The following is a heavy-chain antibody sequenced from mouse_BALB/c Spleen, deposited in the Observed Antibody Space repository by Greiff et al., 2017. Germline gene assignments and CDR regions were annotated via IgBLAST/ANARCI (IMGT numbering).Heavy chain of an antibody. J-gene: IGHJ3*01. D-gene: IGHD2-12*01. CDR2: INPSNGRT. Sequence: QVQLKQSGAELVKPGASVKLSCKASGYTFTSYWMHWVKQRPGQGLEWIGEINPSNGRTNYNEKFKSKATLTVDKSSSTAYMQLSSLTSEDSAVYYCARYESIFAYWGQGTLVTVSA. CDR3: ARYESIFAY. CDR1: GYTFTSYW. V-gene: IGHV1S81*02.